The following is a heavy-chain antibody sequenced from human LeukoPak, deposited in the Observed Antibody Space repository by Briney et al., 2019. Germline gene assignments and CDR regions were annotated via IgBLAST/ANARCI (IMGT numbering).Heavy chain of an antibody. CDR1: GXTFSNAW. V-gene: IGHV3-15*04. J-gene: IGHJ3*02. D-gene: IGHD4-17*01. CDR3: TTTTVTTWSNAFDI. CDR2: IESETDGGTT. Sequence: GGSLRLSCAASGXTFSNAWMSWVRQAPGKGLEWVGRIESETDGGTTHYAAPVKGRFIISRDDSKNTLYLQVNSLKTEDTAVYYCTTTTVTTWSNAFDIWGQGTMVTVSS.